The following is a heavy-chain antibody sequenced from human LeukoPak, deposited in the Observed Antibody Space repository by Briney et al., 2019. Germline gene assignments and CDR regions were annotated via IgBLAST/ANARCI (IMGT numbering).Heavy chain of an antibody. CDR1: GFTFSSYW. J-gene: IGHJ4*02. Sequence: PGGSLRLSCAASGFTFSSYWMSWVRQAPGKGLEWVANIKQDGSEKYYVDSVKGRFTISRDNAKNSLYLQMNSLRAEDTAVYYCARAYYDFWSGDWSFDYWGQGTLVTVSS. V-gene: IGHV3-7*01. D-gene: IGHD3-3*01. CDR2: IKQDGSEK. CDR3: ARAYYDFWSGDWSFDY.